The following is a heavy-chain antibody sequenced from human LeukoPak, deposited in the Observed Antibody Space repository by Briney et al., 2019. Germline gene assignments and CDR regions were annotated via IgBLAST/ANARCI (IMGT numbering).Heavy chain of an antibody. CDR1: GFTFSTYS. J-gene: IGHJ3*02. V-gene: IGHV3-48*01. CDR3: ASESGAFDI. D-gene: IGHD6-25*01. Sequence: GGSLRLSCAASGFTFSTYSMNWVRQAPGKGLEWVSYISSSSSTIYYADSVKGRFTISRDDAKNSLYLQMNSLRAEDTAVYYCASESGAFDIWGQGTMVTVSS. CDR2: ISSSSSTI.